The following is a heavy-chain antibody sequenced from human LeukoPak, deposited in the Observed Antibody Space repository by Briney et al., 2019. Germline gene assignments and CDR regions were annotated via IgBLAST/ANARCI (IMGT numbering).Heavy chain of an antibody. CDR2: ISWNSGSI. Sequence: GGSLRLSCAASGFTFDDYAMHWVRQAPGKGLEWVSGISWNSGSIGYADSVKGRFTISRDNAKNSLYLQMNSLRAEDTALYYCAKDTDSMVRGVIGYWGQGTLVTVSP. J-gene: IGHJ4*02. V-gene: IGHV3-9*01. CDR1: GFTFDDYA. CDR3: AKDTDSMVRGVIGY. D-gene: IGHD3-10*01.